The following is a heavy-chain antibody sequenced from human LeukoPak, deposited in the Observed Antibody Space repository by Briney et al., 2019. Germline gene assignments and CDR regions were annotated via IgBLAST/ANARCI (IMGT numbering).Heavy chain of an antibody. CDR2: ISGSGGST. CDR3: ARTAPAAIYWFDP. J-gene: IGHJ5*02. V-gene: IGHV3-23*01. CDR1: GFTFSSYA. Sequence: GALRLSCAASGFTFSSYAMTWVRQAPGKGLEWVSGISGSGGSTYYADSVKGRFTISRDNSKNTLYLQMSSLRAEDTAAYYCARTAPAAIYWFDPWGQGTLVTVSS. D-gene: IGHD2-2*02.